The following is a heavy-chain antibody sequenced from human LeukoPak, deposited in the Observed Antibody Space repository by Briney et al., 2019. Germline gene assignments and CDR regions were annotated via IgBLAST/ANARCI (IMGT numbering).Heavy chain of an antibody. CDR3: AELGITMIGGV. CDR2: IGNFATTM. V-gene: IGHV3-11*04. J-gene: IGHJ6*04. CDR1: GFSFGGYY. Sequence: PGGSLRLSCAASGFSFGGYYMAWIRQAPGKGLEWVSYIGNFATTMHYADSVKGRFTISRDNAKNSLSLQMNSLRAEDTAVYYCAELGITMIGGVWGKGTTVTISS. D-gene: IGHD3-10*02.